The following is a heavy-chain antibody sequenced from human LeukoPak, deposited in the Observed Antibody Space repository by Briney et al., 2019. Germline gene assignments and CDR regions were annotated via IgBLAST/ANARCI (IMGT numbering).Heavy chain of an antibody. J-gene: IGHJ5*02. CDR2: ISAYNGNT. CDR3: ARDPRLDYYDSRMNWFDP. CDR1: GYTFTSYG. V-gene: IGHV1-18*01. D-gene: IGHD3-22*01. Sequence: ASVKVSCKASGYTFTSYGISWVRQAPGRGLEWMGWISAYNGNTNYAQKLQGRVTMTTDTSTSTAYMELRSLRSDDTAVYYCARDPRLDYYDSRMNWFDPWGQGTLVTVSS.